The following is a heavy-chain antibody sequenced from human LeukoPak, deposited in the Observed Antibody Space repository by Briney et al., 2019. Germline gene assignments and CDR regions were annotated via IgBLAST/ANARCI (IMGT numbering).Heavy chain of an antibody. CDR1: GYTFAGYY. CDR2: INPSGGST. D-gene: IGHD7-27*01. V-gene: IGHV1-46*01. Sequence: ASVKVSCKASGYTFAGYYMHWVRQAPGQGLEWMGIINPSGGSTSYAQKFQGRVTMTRDTSTSTVYMELSSLRSEDTAVYYCATRDADLTSTGVFDYWGQGTLVTVSS. CDR3: ATRDADLTSTGVFDY. J-gene: IGHJ4*02.